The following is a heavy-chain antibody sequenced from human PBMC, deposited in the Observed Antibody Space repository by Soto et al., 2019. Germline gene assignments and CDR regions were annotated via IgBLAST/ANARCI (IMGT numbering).Heavy chain of an antibody. CDR2: ISAYNGNT. Sequence: VASVKVSCKASGYTFTSYGISWVRQAPGQGLEWMGWISAYNGNTNYAQKLQGRVTMTTDTSTSTAYMELRSLRSDDTAVYYCALAHSSWYPFDPWGQGTLVTVSS. V-gene: IGHV1-18*01. CDR3: ALAHSSWYPFDP. J-gene: IGHJ5*02. CDR1: GYTFTSYG. D-gene: IGHD6-13*01.